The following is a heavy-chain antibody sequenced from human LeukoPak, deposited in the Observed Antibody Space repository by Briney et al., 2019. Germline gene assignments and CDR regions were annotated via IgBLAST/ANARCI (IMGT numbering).Heavy chain of an antibody. CDR1: GFTFSSYG. CDR3: AREYYDSSGEFDY. Sequence: GWSLRLSCAASGFTFSSYGLLWVRQAPGKGLEWVAVVSYDGSNKYYADSVKGRFTISRDNSKTTLYLQMNGLRAEDTAMYYCAREYYDSSGEFDYWGQGTLVTVSS. CDR2: VSYDGSNK. V-gene: IGHV3-30-3*01. D-gene: IGHD3-22*01. J-gene: IGHJ4*02.